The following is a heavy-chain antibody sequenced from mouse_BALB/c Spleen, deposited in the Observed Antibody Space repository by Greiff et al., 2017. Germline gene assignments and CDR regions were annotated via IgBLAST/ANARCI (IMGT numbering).Heavy chain of an antibody. CDR3: ARSRGYYDYDAHY. J-gene: IGHJ2*01. Sequence: VQLQQPGAELVKPGASVKLSCKASGYTFTSYWMHWVKQRPGQGLEWIGEINPSNGRTNYNEKFKSKATLTVDKSSSTAYMQLSSLTSEDSAVYYCARSRGYYDYDAHYWGQGTTLTVSS. D-gene: IGHD2-4*01. CDR1: GYTFTSYW. CDR2: INPSNGRT. V-gene: IGHV1S81*02.